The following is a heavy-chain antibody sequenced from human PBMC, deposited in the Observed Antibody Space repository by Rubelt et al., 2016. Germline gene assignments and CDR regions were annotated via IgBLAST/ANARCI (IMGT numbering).Heavy chain of an antibody. V-gene: IGHV3-64D*09. CDR3: VRMFTSGWFFDY. D-gene: IGHD6-19*01. J-gene: IGHJ4*02. Sequence: EVQLVESGGGVVQPGGSLKLSCAASGFTLSSYWMHWVRQAPGKGLEYVSGISSNGGSTNYADPVKGRFTISRDNSKNTLYLQMISLRPDDTAVYYCVRMFTSGWFFDYWGQGTLVSVSS. CDR2: ISSNGGST. CDR1: GFTLSSYW.